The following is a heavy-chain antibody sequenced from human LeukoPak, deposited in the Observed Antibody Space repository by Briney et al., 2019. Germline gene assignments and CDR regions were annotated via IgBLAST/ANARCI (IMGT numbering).Heavy chain of an antibody. CDR3: ARDRATGTRRYYYYMDV. D-gene: IGHD1-1*01. CDR1: GYTFTSYG. CDR2: ISAYNGNT. Sequence: ASVKVSCKASGYTFTSYGISWVRQAPGQGLEWMGWISAYNGNTNYAQKLQGRVTMTTDTSTSTAYMELRSLRSDDTAVYYCARDRATGTRRYYYYMDVWGKGTTVTVSS. V-gene: IGHV1-18*01. J-gene: IGHJ6*03.